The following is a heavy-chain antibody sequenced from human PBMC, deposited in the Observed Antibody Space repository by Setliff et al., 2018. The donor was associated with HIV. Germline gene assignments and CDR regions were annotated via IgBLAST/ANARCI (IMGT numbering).Heavy chain of an antibody. J-gene: IGHJ6*03. Sequence: GASVKVSCKASGYTFSNYAMHWVRQAPGQRLDWIGWINSYNDDTRYSQKFQGRVTITKSTSATTVYMDLRSLTSQDTAVYYCARARDFQYMDVWGKGTAVTVSS. V-gene: IGHV1-3*04. CDR2: INSYNDDT. CDR3: ARARDFQYMDV. CDR1: GYTFSNYA.